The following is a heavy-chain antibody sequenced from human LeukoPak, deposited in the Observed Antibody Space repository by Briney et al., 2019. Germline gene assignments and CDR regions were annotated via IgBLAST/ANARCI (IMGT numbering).Heavy chain of an antibody. CDR1: GYNFTNYW. Sequence: GESLKISCKGSGYNFTNYWISWVRQMPGKGLEWMGTIDPSDSYNNYSPSFQGHVTISADKSISTAYLQWSSLKASDTAMYYCARAYSRSRFDYWGQGTLDPVSS. V-gene: IGHV5-10-1*01. J-gene: IGHJ4*02. CDR3: ARAYSRSRFDY. D-gene: IGHD6-6*01. CDR2: IDPSDSYN.